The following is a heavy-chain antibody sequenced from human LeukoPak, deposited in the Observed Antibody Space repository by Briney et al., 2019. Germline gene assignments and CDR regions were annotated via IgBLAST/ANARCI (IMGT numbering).Heavy chain of an antibody. V-gene: IGHV4-4*07. Sequence: PSETLSLTCTVSGYSISSWQWSWIRQPAGKGLEWIGRFYTSGSTNYNPSLKSRVTMSLDTSKNQFFLKVSSVTAADTAVYFCATGAGPFDYWGQGILVTVSS. J-gene: IGHJ4*02. CDR1: GYSISSWQ. CDR3: ATGAGPFDY. D-gene: IGHD3-10*01. CDR2: FYTSGST.